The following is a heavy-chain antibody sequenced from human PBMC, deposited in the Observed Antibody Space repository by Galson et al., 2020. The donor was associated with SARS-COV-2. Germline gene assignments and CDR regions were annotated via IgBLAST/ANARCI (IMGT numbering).Heavy chain of an antibody. J-gene: IGHJ4*02. CDR3: TRPQYYYDNSVHDY. V-gene: IGHV3-73*01. D-gene: IGHD3-22*01. CDR1: GFTFSDSA. CDR2: IRDKANNYAT. Sequence: GASLKISCAASGFTFSDSAMHWVRQASGKGLEWVGRIRDKANNYATGYAASVTGRFTISRDDSKNTAYLQMNSLKTDDTAVYYCTRPQYYYDNSVHDYWGQGPLVTVSS.